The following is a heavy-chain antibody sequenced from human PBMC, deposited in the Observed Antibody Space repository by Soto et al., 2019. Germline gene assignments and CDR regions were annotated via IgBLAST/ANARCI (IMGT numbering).Heavy chain of an antibody. D-gene: IGHD3-9*01. CDR1: GFTFSNAW. J-gene: IGHJ4*02. CDR3: TTYGGGHFDWLYRPSDFDY. Sequence: EVQLVESGGGLVKPGGSLRLSCAASGFTFSNAWMNWVRQAPGKGLEWVGRIKSKTDGGTTDYAAPVKGRFTISRDDSKNTLYLQMNSLKTEDTAVYYCTTYGGGHFDWLYRPSDFDYWGQGTLVTVSS. CDR2: IKSKTDGGTT. V-gene: IGHV3-15*07.